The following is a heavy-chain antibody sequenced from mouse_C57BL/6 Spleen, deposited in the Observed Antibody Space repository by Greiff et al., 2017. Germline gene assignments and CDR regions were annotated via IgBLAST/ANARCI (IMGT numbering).Heavy chain of an antibody. Sequence: DVMLVESGGGLVQPGGSMKLSCAASGFTFSDAWMDWVRQSPEKGLEWVAEIRNKANNHATYYAESVKGRFTISRDDSKSSVYLQMNSLRAEDTGIYYCTSLYYDYDRFAYWGQGTLVTVSA. V-gene: IGHV6-6*01. D-gene: IGHD2-4*01. CDR3: TSLYYDYDRFAY. CDR2: IRNKANNHAT. J-gene: IGHJ3*01. CDR1: GFTFSDAW.